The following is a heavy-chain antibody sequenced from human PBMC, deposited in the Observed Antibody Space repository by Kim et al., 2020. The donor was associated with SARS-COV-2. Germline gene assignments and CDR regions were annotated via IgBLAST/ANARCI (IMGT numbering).Heavy chain of an antibody. J-gene: IGHJ6*02. CDR3: ARRGLGIAAPGGMDV. CDR1: GYSFANYW. CDR2: SDPSDSYT. V-gene: IGHV5-10-1*01. Sequence: GESLKISCQGSGYSFANYWINWVRQRPGKGLEWMGRSDPSDSYTNYSPSFQGHVTISVDKSISTAYVQWISLKASDTAIYYCARRGLGIAAPGGMDVWGQGTTVTVSS. D-gene: IGHD6-13*01.